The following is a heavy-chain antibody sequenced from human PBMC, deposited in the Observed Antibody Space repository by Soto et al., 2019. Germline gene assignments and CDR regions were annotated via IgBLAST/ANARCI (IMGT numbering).Heavy chain of an antibody. CDR2: IYHSGST. CDR1: GGSISSSNW. V-gene: IGHV4-4*02. J-gene: IGHJ3*02. D-gene: IGHD3-22*01. CDR3: ASLTAYYDSSGYSNAFDI. Sequence: ASETLSLTCAVSGGSISSSNWWSWVRQPPGKGLEWIGEIYHSGSTNYNPSLKSRVTISVDKSKNQFSLKLSSVTAADTAVYYCASLTAYYDSSGYSNAFDIWGQGTMVTVSS.